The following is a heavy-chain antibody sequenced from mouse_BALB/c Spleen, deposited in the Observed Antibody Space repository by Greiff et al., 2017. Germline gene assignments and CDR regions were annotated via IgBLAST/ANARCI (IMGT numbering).Heavy chain of an antibody. Sequence: DVHLVESGGGLVKPGGSLKLSCAASGFTFSDYYMYWVRQTPEKRLEWVATISDGGSYTYYPDSVKGRFTISRDNAKNNLYLQMSSLKSEDTAMYYCARDRGAITRAMDYWGQGTSVTVSS. CDR1: GFTFSDYY. V-gene: IGHV5-4*02. CDR2: ISDGGSYT. J-gene: IGHJ4*01. D-gene: IGHD2-4*01. CDR3: ARDRGAITRAMDY.